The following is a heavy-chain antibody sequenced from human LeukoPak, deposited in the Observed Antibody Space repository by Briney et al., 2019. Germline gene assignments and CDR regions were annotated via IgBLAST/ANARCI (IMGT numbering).Heavy chain of an antibody. J-gene: IGHJ4*02. CDR3: AKDPKQIIVGATFDY. Sequence: GGSLRLSCAASRFTFSSFAMSWVRQAPGKGLEWVSAISDSGGSTYYADSVKGRFTISRDNSKNTLYLQMNSLRAEDTAVYYCAKDPKQIIVGATFDYWGQGTLVTVSS. V-gene: IGHV3-23*01. CDR1: RFTFSSFA. CDR2: ISDSGGST. D-gene: IGHD1-26*01.